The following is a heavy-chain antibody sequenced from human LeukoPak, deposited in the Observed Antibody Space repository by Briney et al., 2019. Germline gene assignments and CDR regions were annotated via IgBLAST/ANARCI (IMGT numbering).Heavy chain of an antibody. J-gene: IGHJ4*02. CDR2: ISSSSSYI. V-gene: IGHV3-21*01. CDR3: ARDPPLPVTTDYFDY. CDR1: GFTFSSYS. Sequence: GGSLRLSCAASGFTFSSYSMNWFRQAPGKGLEWVSSISSSSSYIYYADSVKGRFTISRDNAKNSLYLQMNSLRAEDTAVYYCARDPPLPVTTDYFDYWGQGTLVTVSS. D-gene: IGHD4-17*01.